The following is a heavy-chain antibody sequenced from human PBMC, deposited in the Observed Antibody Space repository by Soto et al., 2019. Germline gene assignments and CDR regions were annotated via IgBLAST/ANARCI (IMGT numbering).Heavy chain of an antibody. CDR3: ARDGSQAPPVASGWADY. CDR2: INPNSGGT. Sequence: ASVKVSCKASGYTFTGYYMHWVRQAPGQGLEWMGWINPNSGGTNYAQKFQGWVTMTRDTSISTAYMELSRLRSDDTAVYYCARDGSQAPPVASGWADYWGQGTLVTVSS. CDR1: GYTFTGYY. J-gene: IGHJ4*02. V-gene: IGHV1-2*04. D-gene: IGHD6-19*01.